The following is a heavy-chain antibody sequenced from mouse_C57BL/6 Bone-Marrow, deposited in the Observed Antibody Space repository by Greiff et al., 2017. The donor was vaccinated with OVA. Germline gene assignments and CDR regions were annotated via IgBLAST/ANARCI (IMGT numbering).Heavy chain of an antibody. Sequence: QVQLQQPGAELVKPGASVKMSCKASGYTFTRYWITWVQQRPGQGLEWIGDIYPGSGSTNYNEKFKSQATLTVDTSSITAYMQRSSLTSEDSPVYYGARAGNYYGSYCSFDDWGKGTTLSVSA. CDR1: GYTFTRYW. D-gene: IGHD1-1*01. CDR2: IYPGSGST. J-gene: IGHJ2*01. CDR3: ARAGNYYGSYCSFDD. V-gene: IGHV1-55*01.